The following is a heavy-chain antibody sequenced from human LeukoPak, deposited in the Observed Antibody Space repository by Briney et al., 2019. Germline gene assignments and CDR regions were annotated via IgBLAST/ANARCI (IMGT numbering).Heavy chain of an antibody. V-gene: IGHV1-2*02. CDR2: INPNSGGT. CDR1: GYTFTGYY. J-gene: IGHJ5*02. D-gene: IGHD1-1*01. CDR3: AKRGTTSYSWFDP. Sequence: GASVKVSCKASGYTFTGYYMHWVRQAPGQGLEWMGWINPNSGGTNYAQKFQGRVTMTRDTSISTAYMELSSLRAEDTAVYYCAKRGTTSYSWFDPWGKGTLVTVSS.